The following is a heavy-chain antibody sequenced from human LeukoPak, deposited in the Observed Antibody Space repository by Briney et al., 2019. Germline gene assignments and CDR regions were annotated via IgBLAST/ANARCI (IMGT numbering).Heavy chain of an antibody. Sequence: SETLSLTCTVSGGSISSHYWSWIRQPPGKGLEWIGYIYYSGSTNYNPSLKSRVTISVDTSKNQFSLKLSSVTAADTAVYYCASETRGSYGDHWFDPWGQGTLVTVSS. CDR2: IYYSGST. CDR3: ASETRGSYGDHWFDP. V-gene: IGHV4-59*11. CDR1: GGSISSHY. D-gene: IGHD1-26*01. J-gene: IGHJ5*02.